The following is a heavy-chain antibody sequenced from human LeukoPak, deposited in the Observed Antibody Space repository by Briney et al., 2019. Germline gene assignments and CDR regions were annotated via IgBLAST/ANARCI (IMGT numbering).Heavy chain of an antibody. Sequence: GGSLRLSCAASGFTFSNYGMHWVRQAPGKGLEWVSYISSSSSTIYYADSVKGRFTISRDNAKNSLYLQMNSLRAEDTAVYYCASLSYSGSRRRVDYWGQGTLATVSS. CDR1: GFTFSNYG. V-gene: IGHV3-48*01. CDR2: ISSSSSTI. CDR3: ASLSYSGSRRRVDY. J-gene: IGHJ4*02. D-gene: IGHD1-26*01.